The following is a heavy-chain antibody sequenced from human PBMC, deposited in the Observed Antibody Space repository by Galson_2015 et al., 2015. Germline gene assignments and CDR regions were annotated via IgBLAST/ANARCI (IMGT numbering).Heavy chain of an antibody. V-gene: IGHV3-48*02. Sequence: SLRLSCADSGFTFSSYSMNWVRQAPGKGLEWVSYISNSSSTIFYADSVEGRFTVSRDNSKNSLYLQMHSLRDEDTAVYYCARGSLAVANSRALDYWGQGTLVTVSS. CDR1: GFTFSSYS. D-gene: IGHD6-19*01. J-gene: IGHJ4*02. CDR2: ISNSSSTI. CDR3: ARGSLAVANSRALDY.